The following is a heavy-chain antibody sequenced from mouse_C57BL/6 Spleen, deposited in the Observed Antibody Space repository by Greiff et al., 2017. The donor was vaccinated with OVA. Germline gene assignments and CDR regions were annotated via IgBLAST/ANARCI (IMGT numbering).Heavy chain of an antibody. CDR2: ISYDGSN. CDR3: AREGTTVVAKGWFAY. J-gene: IGHJ3*01. D-gene: IGHD1-1*01. V-gene: IGHV3-6*01. Sequence: EVKVEESGPGLVKPSQSLSLTCSVTGYSITSGYYWNWIRQFPGNKLEWMGYISYDGSNNYNPSLKNRISITRDTSKNQFFLKLNSVTTEDTATYYCAREGTTVVAKGWFAYWGQGTLVTVSA. CDR1: GYSITSGYY.